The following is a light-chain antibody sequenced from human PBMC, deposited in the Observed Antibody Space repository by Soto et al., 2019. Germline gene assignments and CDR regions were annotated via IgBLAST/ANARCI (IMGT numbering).Light chain of an antibody. CDR2: DNN. CDR1: SSNLGNKY. V-gene: IGLV1-51*01. CDR3: GTWDSSLSGFV. Sequence: QSVLTQPPSVSAAPGQRVTISCSDSSSNLGNKYVSWYQQLPGTAPKLLIYDNNKRPSGTPDRFSGSKSDSSATLGIAGLQTGDEADYYCGTWDSSLSGFVYGSGTKVTVL. J-gene: IGLJ1*01.